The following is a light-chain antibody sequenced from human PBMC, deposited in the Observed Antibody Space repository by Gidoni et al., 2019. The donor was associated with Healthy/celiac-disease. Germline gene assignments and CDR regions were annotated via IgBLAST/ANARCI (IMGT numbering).Light chain of an antibody. CDR3: AAWDDSLSGPV. Sequence: SVPTPPTSASWAPRPRVTIPCSGSSSNLGSNYVYWYQQLPGTAPKLLIYRNNQRPSGVPDRFSGSKSGTSASLAISGLRSEDEADYYCAAWDDSLSGPVFGGGTKLTVL. CDR1: SSNLGSNY. CDR2: RNN. V-gene: IGLV1-47*01. J-gene: IGLJ3*02.